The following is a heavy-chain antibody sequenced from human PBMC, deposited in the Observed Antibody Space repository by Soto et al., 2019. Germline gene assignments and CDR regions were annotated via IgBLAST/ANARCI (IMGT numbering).Heavy chain of an antibody. CDR1: GGSISSSNYY. Sequence: SETLSLTCTVSGGSISSSNYYWGWIRQPPGKGLEWIGSIYYSGSTYYTSSLKSRVTISVDMSKNQLSLKLNSVTAADTAVYYCSRHFYSPIWFSPRHFAYWGQGTMFTASS. CDR2: IYYSGST. V-gene: IGHV4-39*01. J-gene: IGHJ4*02. D-gene: IGHD6-13*01. CDR3: SRHFYSPIWFSPRHFAY.